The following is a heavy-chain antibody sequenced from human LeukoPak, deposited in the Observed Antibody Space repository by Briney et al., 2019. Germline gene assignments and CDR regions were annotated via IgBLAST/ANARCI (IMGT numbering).Heavy chain of an antibody. CDR2: PIFGTA. V-gene: IGHV1-69*01. D-gene: IGHD2-2*01. CDR3: ASPYCSSTSCYGGPFDY. J-gene: IGHJ4*02. Sequence: PIFGTANYAQKFQGRVTITADESTSTAYMELSSLRSEDTAVYYCASPYCSSTSCYGGPFDYWGQGTLVTVSS.